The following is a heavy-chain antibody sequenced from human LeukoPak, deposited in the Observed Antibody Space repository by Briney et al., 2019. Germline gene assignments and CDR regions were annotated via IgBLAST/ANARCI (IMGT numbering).Heavy chain of an antibody. CDR1: GGSISSYY. Sequence: SETLSLTCTVSGGSISSYYWSWIRQPAGKGLEWIGHIHTSGSTNYNPSLKSRVTMSVDTSKNQFSLKLSSVTAADTAVYYCAREANDVTIFGMVILGTYYYYGMDVWGQGTTVTVSS. V-gene: IGHV4-4*07. CDR3: AREANDVTIFGMVILGTYYYYGMDV. J-gene: IGHJ6*02. D-gene: IGHD3-3*01. CDR2: IHTSGST.